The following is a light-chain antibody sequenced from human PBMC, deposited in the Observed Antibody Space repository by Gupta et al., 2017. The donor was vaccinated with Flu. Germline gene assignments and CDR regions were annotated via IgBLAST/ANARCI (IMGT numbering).Light chain of an antibody. CDR3: QQYGSSPSMYT. V-gene: IGKV3-20*01. J-gene: IGKJ2*01. CDR2: GAS. Sequence: EIVFTQSPGTLSLSPAERATLSCRASQSVSSSYLAWYQQKPGQAPRLLIYGASRKATGIPDRFSGSGSGRDFTLTISRLEPEYFAVYYCQQYGSSPSMYTFGQGTKLEIK. CDR1: QSVSSSY.